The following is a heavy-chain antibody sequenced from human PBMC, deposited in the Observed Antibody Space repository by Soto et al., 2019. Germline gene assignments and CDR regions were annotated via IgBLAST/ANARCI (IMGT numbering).Heavy chain of an antibody. V-gene: IGHV1-2*02. CDR3: ARRDRADYPFDY. CDR2: VNPNSAAT. D-gene: IGHD4-17*01. Sequence: GASVKVSCKSSGYTFTGYYIHCVRQAPGQGLEWMGWVNPNSAATNYAQKFQGRVTMTRDTSLNTAYMDLRRLTSDDTAVYYCARRDRADYPFDYWGQGTLVTVSS. J-gene: IGHJ4*02. CDR1: GYTFTGYY.